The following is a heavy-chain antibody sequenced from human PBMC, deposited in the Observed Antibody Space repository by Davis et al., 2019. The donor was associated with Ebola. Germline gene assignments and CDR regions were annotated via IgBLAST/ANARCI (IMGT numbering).Heavy chain of an antibody. V-gene: IGHV1-3*01. Sequence: ASVKVSCKASGYTFTSYAMHWVRQAPGQRLEWMGWINAGNGNTKYSQKFQGRVTITRDTSISTAYMELSRLRSDDTAVYYCARELYGPTRGTVYYYGMDVWGKGTTVTVSS. CDR1: GYTFTSYA. J-gene: IGHJ6*04. D-gene: IGHD4/OR15-4a*01. CDR3: ARELYGPTRGTVYYYGMDV. CDR2: INAGNGNT.